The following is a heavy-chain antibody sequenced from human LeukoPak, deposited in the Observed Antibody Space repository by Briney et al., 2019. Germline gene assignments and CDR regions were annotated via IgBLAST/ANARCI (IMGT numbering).Heavy chain of an antibody. CDR1: GFIFSNHG. CDR3: ARQTTLATDF. Sequence: GGSLRLSCTTSGFIFSNHGMHWVRQAPGKGLEWVALIYYDGTNKYYADSVKGRFTISRDNSKNTLFLEMNSLRVEDTAVYYCARQTTLATDFWGQGTLVTVSS. V-gene: IGHV3-30*12. CDR2: IYYDGTNK. J-gene: IGHJ4*02. D-gene: IGHD1-7*01.